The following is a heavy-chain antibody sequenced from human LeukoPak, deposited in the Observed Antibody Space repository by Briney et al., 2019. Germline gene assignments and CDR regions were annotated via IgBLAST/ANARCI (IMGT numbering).Heavy chain of an antibody. V-gene: IGHV3-7*01. CDR3: ARVGSCIDF. J-gene: IGHJ4*02. Sequence: PGGSLRLSCGASGFTFSEYWMTGVRQAPGRGPEWVANIKGDGTKMYYVDSVKGRFTISRDNDKNSLYLQMNNLRVEDTAVYHCARVGSCIDFWGQGALVTVSS. CDR1: GFTFSEYW. D-gene: IGHD6-19*01. CDR2: IKGDGTKM.